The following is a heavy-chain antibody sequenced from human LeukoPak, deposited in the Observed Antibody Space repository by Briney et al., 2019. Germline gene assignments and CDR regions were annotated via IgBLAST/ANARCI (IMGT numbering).Heavy chain of an antibody. CDR2: ISSSSSYI. Sequence: EGSLRLSCAASGFTFSSYSMNWVRQAPGKGLEWVSSISSSSSYIYYADSVKGRFTISRDNAKNSLYLQMNSLRAEDTAVYYCARVGYYDILTGYYKPFDYWGQGTLVTVSS. J-gene: IGHJ4*02. CDR3: ARVGYYDILTGYYKPFDY. V-gene: IGHV3-21*01. CDR1: GFTFSSYS. D-gene: IGHD3-9*01.